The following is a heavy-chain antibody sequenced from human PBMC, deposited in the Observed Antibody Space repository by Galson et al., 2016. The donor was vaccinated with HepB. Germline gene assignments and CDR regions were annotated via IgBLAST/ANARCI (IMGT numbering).Heavy chain of an antibody. V-gene: IGHV5-51*03. Sequence: QSGAEVKKPGESLKIACKASGYKFSTYWIAWVRQMPGKGLEWLGIIYPGDSDTRYSPSFQVQVTISADKSISTAYLEWSSLKAPYTAIYYCATETPSNVGQNSFYFGYSQHWGQGTLVTVSS. CDR2: IYPGDSDT. CDR1: GYKFSTYW. CDR3: ATETPSNVGQNSFYFGYSQH. J-gene: IGHJ1*01. D-gene: IGHD3-9*01.